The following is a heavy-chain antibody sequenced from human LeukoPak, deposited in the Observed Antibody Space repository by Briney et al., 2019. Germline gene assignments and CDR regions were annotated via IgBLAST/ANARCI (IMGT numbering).Heavy chain of an antibody. V-gene: IGHV3-11*04. CDR1: GFTFSDYY. Sequence: GGSLRLSCAGSGFTFSDYYMTWIRQAPGKGLEWVSYISNIGTRIYYADSVKGRFTISRDNAKNSLYLQMNSLRAEDTAVYYCAELGITMIGGVWGKGTTVTISS. D-gene: IGHD3-10*02. J-gene: IGHJ6*04. CDR3: AELGITMIGGV. CDR2: ISNIGTRI.